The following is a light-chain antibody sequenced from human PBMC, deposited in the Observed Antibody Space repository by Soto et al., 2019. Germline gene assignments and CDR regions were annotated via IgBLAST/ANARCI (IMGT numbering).Light chain of an antibody. Sequence: DIQMSQSPSTMYASVGDRVTITCRASQSISSWLAWYQQKPGKAPNLLIYKASSLESGVPSRFSGSGSGTEFTLTVSSLQPDDFATYYCQQYDSYPLTFGGGTKWIS. CDR1: QSISSW. CDR2: KAS. V-gene: IGKV1-5*03. CDR3: QQYDSYPLT. J-gene: IGKJ4*01.